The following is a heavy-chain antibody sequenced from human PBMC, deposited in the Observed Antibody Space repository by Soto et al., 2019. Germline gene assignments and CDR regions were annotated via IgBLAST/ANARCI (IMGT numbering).Heavy chain of an antibody. CDR3: ARSPSWETTVTPYYFDY. Sequence: QVQLVQSGAEVKKPGASVKVSCKASRYTFISYDINWVRQATGQGLEWMGWMNPKSANTGYAQNFQGRVTMTRNTSXSXXYLELSSLRSGDTAVYYCARSPSWETTVTPYYFDYWGQGTLVTVSS. CDR1: RYTFISYD. V-gene: IGHV1-8*01. J-gene: IGHJ4*02. D-gene: IGHD4-4*01. CDR2: MNPKSANT.